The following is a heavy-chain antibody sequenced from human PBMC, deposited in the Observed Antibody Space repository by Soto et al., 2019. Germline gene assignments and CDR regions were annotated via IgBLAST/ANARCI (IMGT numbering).Heavy chain of an antibody. V-gene: IGHV3-7*03. D-gene: IGHD2-21*02. Sequence: PGGSLRLSCAASGFTFNAYWMTWVRQAPGQGLEWVANIKHDGSEKYYVDSVKGRFTISRDTAKKSLDLQMNDLRAEDTAVYYCARDKMAFCSGDCYYGSYYYGMDVWGQGTTVTVSS. J-gene: IGHJ6*02. CDR3: ARDKMAFCSGDCYYGSYYYGMDV. CDR1: GFTFNAYW. CDR2: IKHDGSEK.